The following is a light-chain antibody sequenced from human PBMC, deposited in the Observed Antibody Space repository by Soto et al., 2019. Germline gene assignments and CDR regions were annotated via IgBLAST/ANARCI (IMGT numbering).Light chain of an antibody. CDR1: SSDVGGYNY. V-gene: IGLV2-11*01. CDR3: CSYAGRYILG. J-gene: IGLJ3*02. Sequence: QSVLTQPRSVSGSPGQSVTISCTGTSSDVGGYNYVSWYQQHPGKAPKVMIYDVSKRPSGVPDRFSGSKSGNTASLTISGLQAEDEADYYCCSYAGRYILGFGGGTKLTVL. CDR2: DVS.